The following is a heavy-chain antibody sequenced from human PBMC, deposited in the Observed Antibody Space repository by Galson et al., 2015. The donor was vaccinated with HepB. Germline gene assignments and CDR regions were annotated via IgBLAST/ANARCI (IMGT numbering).Heavy chain of an antibody. CDR3: VKGYYDFWSGRGMDV. D-gene: IGHD3-3*01. CDR2: ISGSGGTT. V-gene: IGHV3-23*01. Sequence: SLRLSCAASGFTFSTYAMSWVRQAPGKGLEWVSAISGSGGTTYHADSVKGRFTISRDNSKNTLYLQMSSLRAEDTAVYYCVKGYYDFWSGRGMDVWGQGTTVTVSS. CDR1: GFTFSTYA. J-gene: IGHJ6*02.